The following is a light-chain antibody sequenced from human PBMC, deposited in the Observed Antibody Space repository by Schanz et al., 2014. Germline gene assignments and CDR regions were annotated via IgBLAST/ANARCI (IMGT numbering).Light chain of an antibody. CDR2: EGS. V-gene: IGLV2-14*02. J-gene: IGLJ3*02. Sequence: QSALTQPASVSGSPGQSITISCTGTSSDVGSYNLVSWYQQHPGKAPKLMIYEGSKRPSGVSNRFSGSKSGNTASLTVSGLQAEDEADYYCQSYDRSLSAGVFGGGTKLTVL. CDR1: SSDVGSYNL. CDR3: QSYDRSLSAGV.